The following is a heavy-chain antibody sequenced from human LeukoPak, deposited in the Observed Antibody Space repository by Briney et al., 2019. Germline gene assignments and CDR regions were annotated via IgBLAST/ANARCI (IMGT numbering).Heavy chain of an antibody. J-gene: IGHJ4*02. D-gene: IGHD4-23*01. CDR3: TRGSRWGFDY. CDR1: GFIVSSNY. V-gene: IGHV3-53*04. CDR2: IYNNNST. Sequence: GGSLRLSCAASGFIVSSNYMSWVRHAPGKGLEWVSVIYNNNSTYYADSVKGQFTISRHSSKNTLYLQMKSVKAEDTGVYYCTRGSRWGFDYWGQGTLVTVSS.